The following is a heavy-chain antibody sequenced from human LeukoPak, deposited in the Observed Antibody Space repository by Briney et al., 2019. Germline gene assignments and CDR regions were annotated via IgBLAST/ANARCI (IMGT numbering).Heavy chain of an antibody. CDR1: GFTFSSYS. CDR2: MSSSSSYI. V-gene: IGHV3-21*01. J-gene: IGHJ4*02. Sequence: GGSLRLSCAASGFTFSSYSMNWVRQAQGKGLEWVSSMSSSSSYIYYADSVKGRFTISRDNAKNSLYLQMNSLRAEDTAVYYCARDAGYDSSGYYYWTPDFDCWGQGTLVTVSS. D-gene: IGHD3-22*01. CDR3: ARDAGYDSSGYYYWTPDFDC.